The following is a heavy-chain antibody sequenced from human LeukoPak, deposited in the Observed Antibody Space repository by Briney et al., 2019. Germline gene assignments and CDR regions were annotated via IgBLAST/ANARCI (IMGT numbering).Heavy chain of an antibody. D-gene: IGHD2-2*02. J-gene: IGHJ6*03. V-gene: IGHV1-18*01. CDR2: ISAYNGNT. CDR3: ASGYCSSTSCYTGGYYMDV. Sequence: ASVKVSCKASGYTFTSYGISWVRQAPGQGLEWMGWISAYNGNTNYAQKLQGRVTMTTDTSTSTAYMELRSLRSDDTAVYYCASGYCSSTSCYTGGYYMDVWGKGTTVTVSS. CDR1: GYTFTSYG.